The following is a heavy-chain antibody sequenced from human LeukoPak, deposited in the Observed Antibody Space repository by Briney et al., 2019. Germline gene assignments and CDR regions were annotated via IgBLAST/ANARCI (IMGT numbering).Heavy chain of an antibody. Sequence: AASVKVSCKASGYTFTGYYMHWVRQAPGQGLEWMGWINPNSGGTNYAQKFQGWVTMTRDTSISTAYMELSRLRSDDTAVYYCARDGSMSVVVPAALLDFDYWGQGTLVTVSS. V-gene: IGHV1-2*04. CDR2: INPNSGGT. D-gene: IGHD2-2*01. CDR1: GYTFTGYY. CDR3: ARDGSMSVVVPAALLDFDY. J-gene: IGHJ4*02.